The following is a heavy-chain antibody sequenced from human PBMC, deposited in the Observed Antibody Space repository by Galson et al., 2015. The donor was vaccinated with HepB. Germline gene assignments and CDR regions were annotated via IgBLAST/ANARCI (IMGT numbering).Heavy chain of an antibody. CDR1: GFTFSSHW. CDR2: MKQDGSEK. J-gene: IGHJ4*02. V-gene: IGHV3-7*01. Sequence: LRLSCAASGFTFSSHWMSWVRQAPGRGLEWVANMKQDGSEKYYVDSVRGRFTVSRDNAKNSLFLQMNSLRAEDTAVYYCARDVNHGYFDYWGQGTLVTVSS. D-gene: IGHD1-14*01. CDR3: ARDVNHGYFDY.